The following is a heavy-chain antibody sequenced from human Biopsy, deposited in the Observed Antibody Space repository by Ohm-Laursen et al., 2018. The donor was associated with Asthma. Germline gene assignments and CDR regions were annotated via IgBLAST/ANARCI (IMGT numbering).Heavy chain of an antibody. J-gene: IGHJ6*02. D-gene: IGHD3-10*01. CDR3: ARAVDYSHYYGIDV. V-gene: IGHV1-18*01. CDR2: ISVYNGNT. Sequence: ASVKVSRKVSGYTFNCAGITWVRQAPGQGLGWMGWISVYNGNTKVAQKLQDRVTMITDTSTSTAYMELRSLRSDDTAVYFCARAVDYSHYYGIDVWGQGTTVTVS. CDR1: GYTFNCAG.